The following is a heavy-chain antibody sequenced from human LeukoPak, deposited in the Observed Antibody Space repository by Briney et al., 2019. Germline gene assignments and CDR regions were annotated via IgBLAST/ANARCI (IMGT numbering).Heavy chain of an antibody. D-gene: IGHD2/OR15-2a*01. CDR1: GFTFSGYG. J-gene: IGHJ4*02. V-gene: IGHV3-23*01. CDR2: MSGSDGST. CDR3: ARSGLSRFGF. Sequence: PGGTLRLSCAASGFTFSGYGMSWVRQAPGKGLEWVSAMSGSDGSTYYADSVKGRFTISRDSSKNTLYLQMNSLRAEDTAVYYCARSGLSRFGFWGQGTLVTVSS.